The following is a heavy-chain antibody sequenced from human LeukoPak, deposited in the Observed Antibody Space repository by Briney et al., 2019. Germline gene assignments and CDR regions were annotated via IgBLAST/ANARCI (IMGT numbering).Heavy chain of an antibody. Sequence: GGSLRLSCAASGFTFDDYTMHWVRQAPGKGLEWVSLISWDGGSTYYADSVKGRFTISRDNSKNSLYLQMNSLRTEDTAFYCAKSKTAVATGYLDYWGQGTLVTVSS. CDR2: ISWDGGST. D-gene: IGHD4-17*01. CDR1: GFTFDDYT. V-gene: IGHV3-43*01. CDR3: AKSKTAVATGYLDY. J-gene: IGHJ4*02.